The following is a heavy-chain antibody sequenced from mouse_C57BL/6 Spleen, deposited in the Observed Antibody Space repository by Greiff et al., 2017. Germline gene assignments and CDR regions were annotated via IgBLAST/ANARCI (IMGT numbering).Heavy chain of an antibody. V-gene: IGHV1-55*01. D-gene: IGHD1-1*01. Sequence: QVQLQPPGAELVKPGASVKMSCKASGYTFTSYWITWVKQRPGQGLEWIGDIYPGSGSTNYNEKFKSKATLTVDTSSSTAYMQLSSLTSEDSAVYYCARCYGSSYYFDYWGQGTTLTVSS. CDR1: GYTFTSYW. CDR3: ARCYGSSYYFDY. J-gene: IGHJ2*01. CDR2: IYPGSGST.